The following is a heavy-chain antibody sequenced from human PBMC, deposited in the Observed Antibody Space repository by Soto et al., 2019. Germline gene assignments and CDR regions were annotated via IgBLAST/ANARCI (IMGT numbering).Heavy chain of an antibody. V-gene: IGHV1-2*04. CDR1: GYTFTGYY. CDR3: ARGNYRHYYYYGMDV. CDR2: INPNSGGT. D-gene: IGHD4-4*01. Sequence: GASVKVSCKASGYTFTGYYMHWVRQAPGQGLEWMGWINPNSGGTNYAQKFQGWVTMTRDTSISTAYMELSRLRSDDTAVCYCARGNYRHYYYYGMDVWGQGTTVTVSS. J-gene: IGHJ6*02.